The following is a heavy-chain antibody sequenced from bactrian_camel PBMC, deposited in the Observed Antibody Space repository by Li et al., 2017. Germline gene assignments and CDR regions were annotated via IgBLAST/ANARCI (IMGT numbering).Heavy chain of an antibody. V-gene: IGHV3S53*01. D-gene: IGHD4*01. CDR3: ATTRSYPSDNDYLRCGRFGF. CDR2: INVDGTT. Sequence: QVQLVESGGGDVQPGGSLRLSCTASGFTRDDYDMGWYRQAPGKECELVSAINVDGTTKYGDSVKGRFAISQDNIKNTVYLQMVHLKPEDTAIYYCATTRSYPSDNDYLRCGRFGFFGQGTQVTVS. J-gene: IGHJ6*01. CDR1: GFTRDDYD.